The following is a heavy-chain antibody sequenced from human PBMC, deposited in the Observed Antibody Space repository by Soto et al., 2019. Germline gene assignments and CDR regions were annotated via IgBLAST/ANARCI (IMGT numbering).Heavy chain of an antibody. D-gene: IGHD6-6*01. Sequence: SETLSLTCTVSGGSISSYYWSWIRQPPGKGLEWIGYIYYSGSTNYNPSLKSRVTISVDTSKNQFSLKLSSVTAADTAVYYCARVVGIAARPDYWGQGTLVTVSS. V-gene: IGHV4-59*01. J-gene: IGHJ4*02. CDR3: ARVVGIAARPDY. CDR2: IYYSGST. CDR1: GGSISSYY.